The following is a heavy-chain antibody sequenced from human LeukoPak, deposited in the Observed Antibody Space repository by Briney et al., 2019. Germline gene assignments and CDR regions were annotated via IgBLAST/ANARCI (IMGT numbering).Heavy chain of an antibody. CDR1: GYTFTSYG. D-gene: IGHD3-16*02. V-gene: IGHV1-2*02. Sequence: ASVKVSCKASGYTFTSYGISWVRQAPGQGLEWMGWINTNSGGTNYAQKFHGRVTMTRDTSISTAYMELSRLRSDDTAVYYCARGEITSGGVIVVFDSWGQGTLVTVSS. J-gene: IGHJ4*02. CDR2: INTNSGGT. CDR3: ARGEITSGGVIVVFDS.